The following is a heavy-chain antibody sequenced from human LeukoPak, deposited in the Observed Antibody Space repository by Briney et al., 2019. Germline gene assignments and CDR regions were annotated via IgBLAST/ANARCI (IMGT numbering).Heavy chain of an antibody. CDR3: ARLGTLYRGYSYGGIDY. CDR1: GFTFSSYE. D-gene: IGHD5-18*01. Sequence: GGSLRLSCAASGFTFSSYEMNWVRQAPGKGLEWMGIIYPGDSDTRYSPSFQGQVTVSADKSISTAYLQWSSLKASDTAMYYCARLGTLYRGYSYGGIDYWGQGTLVTVSS. J-gene: IGHJ4*02. V-gene: IGHV5-51*01. CDR2: IYPGDSDT.